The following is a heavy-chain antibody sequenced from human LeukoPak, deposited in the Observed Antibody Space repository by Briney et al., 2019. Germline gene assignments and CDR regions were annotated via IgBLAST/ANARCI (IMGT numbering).Heavy chain of an antibody. V-gene: IGHV3-23*01. J-gene: IGHJ4*02. CDR2: ISGDGNNI. Sequence: GGSLRLSCAASGFTFNSFAFSWVRQAPGKGLEWVSSISGDGNNIYYIDSVKGRFTISRDSSENTVYLQMNSLRAEDTAVYYCAKDQNWFGHIGNFDSWGQGTLITVSS. CDR1: GFTFNSFA. D-gene: IGHD2-21*01. CDR3: AKDQNWFGHIGNFDS.